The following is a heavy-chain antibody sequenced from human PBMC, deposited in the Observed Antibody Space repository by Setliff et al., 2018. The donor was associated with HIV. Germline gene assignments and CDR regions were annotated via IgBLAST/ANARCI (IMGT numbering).Heavy chain of an antibody. CDR2: IYDSGST. Sequence: SETLSLTCTVSGGSISSSTNWWTWVRQTPGKGLEWIGEIYDSGSTNYNPSLKSRVTISVDKSKNQFSLKLNSVTAADTAVYYCARVRRRDGYNFDYWGQGTLVTVSS. J-gene: IGHJ4*02. CDR3: ARVRRRDGYNFDY. CDR1: GGSISSSTNW. D-gene: IGHD5-12*01. V-gene: IGHV4-4*02.